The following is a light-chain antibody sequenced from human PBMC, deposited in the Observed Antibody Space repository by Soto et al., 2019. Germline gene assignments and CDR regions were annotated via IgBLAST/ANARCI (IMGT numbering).Light chain of an antibody. CDR3: QQYNNWPRT. CDR1: QSVSTN. Sequence: EIVMTQSPANLSVSPGERATLSCRASQSVSTNLAWYQQKPGQAPRLLIYGASTRATGIPARFSGSGSGTDFTLNISSMQSEDLAAYYCQQYNNWPRTLGQGTKVDIK. CDR2: GAS. V-gene: IGKV3-15*01. J-gene: IGKJ1*01.